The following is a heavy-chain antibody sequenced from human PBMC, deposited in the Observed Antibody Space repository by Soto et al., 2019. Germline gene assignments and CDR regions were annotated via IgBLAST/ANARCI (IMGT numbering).Heavy chain of an antibody. J-gene: IGHJ4*02. CDR3: VKDRRPLNDFRSGYSLFDC. CDR2: ISSDGSHE. Sequence: LRLSCAASGFTFRSYGMHWVGQAPGKGLEWVAVISSDGSHEYYADSLKGRFTISRDNSKNTLYLQMNSLRAEETAVYYCVKDRRPLNDFRSGYSLFDCWGQGTLVTVSS. CDR1: GFTFRSYG. V-gene: IGHV3-30*18. D-gene: IGHD3-3*01.